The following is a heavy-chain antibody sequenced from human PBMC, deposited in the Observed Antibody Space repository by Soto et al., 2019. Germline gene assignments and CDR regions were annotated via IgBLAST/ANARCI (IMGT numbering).Heavy chain of an antibody. CDR2: IYYSGST. V-gene: IGHV4-39*01. Sequence: QLQLQESGPGLVKPSETLSLTCTVSGGSISSSSYYWGWIRQPPGKGLEWIGSIYYSGSTYYNPSLKSRVTISVDTSKNQFSLKLSSLTAADTAVYYCASGSVRLLEWLLNAEKHFDYWGQGTLVTVSS. CDR1: GGSISSSSYY. CDR3: ASGSVRLLEWLLNAEKHFDY. J-gene: IGHJ4*02. D-gene: IGHD3-3*01.